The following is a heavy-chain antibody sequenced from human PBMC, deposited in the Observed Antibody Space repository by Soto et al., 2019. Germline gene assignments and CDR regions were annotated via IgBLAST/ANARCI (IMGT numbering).Heavy chain of an antibody. D-gene: IGHD1-26*01. CDR2: ARNKAHSYTT. V-gene: IGHV3-72*01. Sequence: EVQLVESGGGLVQPGGSLRLSCAASGFTFSDHHMDWVRQAPGKGLEWVGRARNKAHSYTTAYAASVKGRFTISRDDSQNSLSLQMNSLNTEDTAVYFCARLVGTSFDLWGQGTLVTVSS. CDR1: GFTFSDHH. CDR3: ARLVGTSFDL. J-gene: IGHJ4*02.